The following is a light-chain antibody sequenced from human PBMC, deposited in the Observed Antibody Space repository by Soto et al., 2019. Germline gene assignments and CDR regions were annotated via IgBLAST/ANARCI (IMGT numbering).Light chain of an antibody. J-gene: IGKJ1*01. Sequence: IRLTHSPSSLSASVGDMFTTPCRASQGISSYLVWYQQPPGKARKNLIYSASTSQSGVPSRFSGSGSGTEFTLTISSLQPDDFANYYCQHYNSYSEAFGQGTKVDIK. CDR1: QGISSY. CDR2: SAS. V-gene: IGKV1-9*01. CDR3: QHYNSYSEA.